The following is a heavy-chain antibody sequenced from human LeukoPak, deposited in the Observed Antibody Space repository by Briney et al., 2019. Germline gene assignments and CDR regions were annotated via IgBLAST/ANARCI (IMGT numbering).Heavy chain of an antibody. CDR1: GFTVSSNY. V-gene: IGHV3-53*04. J-gene: IGHJ4*02. Sequence: GGSLRLSCAASGFTVSSNYMSWVRQAPGKGLEWVSVTYSGGSTYYADSVKGRFTISRHNSKNTLYLQMNSLRAEDTAVYYCASSSWYQNFDYWGQGTLVTVSS. CDR2: TYSGGST. D-gene: IGHD6-13*01. CDR3: ASSSWYQNFDY.